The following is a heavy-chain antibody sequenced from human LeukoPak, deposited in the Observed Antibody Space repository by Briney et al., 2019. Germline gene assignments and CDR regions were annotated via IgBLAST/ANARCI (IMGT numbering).Heavy chain of an antibody. CDR3: ARGVLASGRSYGSYYFDY. D-gene: IGHD5-18*01. CDR1: GFTFSSYA. J-gene: IGHJ4*02. Sequence: PGGSLRLSCATSGFTFSSYAMSWVRQAPGKGLEWVSAIYSGGTTYYADSVKGRFTISRDNSKNTLYLQMNSLRAEDTAVYYCARGVLASGRSYGSYYFDYWGQGALVTVSS. CDR2: IYSGGTT. V-gene: IGHV3-66*01.